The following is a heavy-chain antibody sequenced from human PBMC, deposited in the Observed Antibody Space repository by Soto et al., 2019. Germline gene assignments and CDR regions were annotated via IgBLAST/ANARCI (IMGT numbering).Heavy chain of an antibody. Sequence: GGSLRLSCAASGFTFSSYAMSWVRQAPGKGLEWVSAISGSGGSTYYADSVKGRFTISRDNSKNTLYLQMNSLRAEDTAVYYCAKDHYDYIWGSYRYFDYWGQGTLVTVSS. CDR1: GFTFSSYA. J-gene: IGHJ4*02. CDR3: AKDHYDYIWGSYRYFDY. V-gene: IGHV3-23*01. D-gene: IGHD3-16*02. CDR2: ISGSGGST.